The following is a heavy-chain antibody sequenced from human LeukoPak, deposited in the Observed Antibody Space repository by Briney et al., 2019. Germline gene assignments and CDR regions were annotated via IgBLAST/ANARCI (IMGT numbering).Heavy chain of an antibody. V-gene: IGHV3-23*01. CDR1: GFTFSSYA. D-gene: IGHD6-13*01. CDR2: ISGRGGST. Sequence: QPGGSLRPSCAAAGFTFSSYAMSWVRQDPGKGLELVSAISGRGGSTYYADSVKGRFTISRDNSKNTLYLQMNSLSAEDTAVYYCAKRRVTAAGYFDYWGQGTLVTVSS. CDR3: AKRRVTAAGYFDY. J-gene: IGHJ4*02.